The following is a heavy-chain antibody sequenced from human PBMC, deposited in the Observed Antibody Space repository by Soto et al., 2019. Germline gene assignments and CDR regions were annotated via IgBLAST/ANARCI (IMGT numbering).Heavy chain of an antibody. CDR3: ARATYYYDSSGYYQLDY. CDR2: INPSGGST. D-gene: IGHD3-22*01. V-gene: IGHV1-46*01. CDR1: GYTFTSYY. Sequence: GASVKVSCQASGYTFTSYYMHWVRQAPGQGLEWMGIINPSGGSTSYAQKFQGRVTMTRDTSTSTVYMELSSLRSEDTAVYYCARATYYYDSSGYYQLDYWGQGTLVTVSS. J-gene: IGHJ4*02.